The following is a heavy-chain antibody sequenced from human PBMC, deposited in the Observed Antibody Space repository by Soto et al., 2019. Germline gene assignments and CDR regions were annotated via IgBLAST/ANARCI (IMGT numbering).Heavy chain of an antibody. V-gene: IGHV3-23*01. J-gene: IGHJ4*01. CDR1: GFTFATYA. CDR2: ISATGIST. CDR3: ARDKDTSSWTGFDF. Sequence: EAQLLESGGGLIQPGGSLRLSCAASGFTFATYAMSWVRQAPGKGLEWVSAISATGISTHYADSVKGRVTISRDNSANTLSLEMSSLTAKDTAVYYCARDKDTSSWTGFDFWGHGTLVTVSS. D-gene: IGHD1-1*01.